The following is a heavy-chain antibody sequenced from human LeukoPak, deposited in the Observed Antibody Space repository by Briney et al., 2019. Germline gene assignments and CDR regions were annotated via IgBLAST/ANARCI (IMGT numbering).Heavy chain of an antibody. D-gene: IGHD4-17*01. CDR2: INPNSGGT. CDR3: ARVFSYGDYGMGGYYFDY. CDR1: GYTFTGYY. Sequence: ASVKVSCKASGYTFTGYYMHWVQQAPGQGLEWMGWINPNSGGTNYAQKFQGRVTMTRDTSISTAYMELSRLRSDDTAVYYCARVFSYGDYGMGGYYFDYWGQGTLVTVSS. J-gene: IGHJ4*02. V-gene: IGHV1-2*02.